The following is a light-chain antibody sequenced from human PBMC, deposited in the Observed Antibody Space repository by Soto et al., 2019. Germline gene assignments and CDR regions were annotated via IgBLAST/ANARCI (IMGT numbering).Light chain of an antibody. CDR1: QSISSW. CDR3: QQYNSYSPT. Sequence: DIQMTQSPSILSASVGDRVTITCRASQSISSWLAWYQQKPGKAPNLLIHKASSLQSGVPSRFSGSGSGTDFTLTISSLHPDDFATYYCQQYNSYSPTFGQGTKVDIK. V-gene: IGKV1-5*03. J-gene: IGKJ1*01. CDR2: KAS.